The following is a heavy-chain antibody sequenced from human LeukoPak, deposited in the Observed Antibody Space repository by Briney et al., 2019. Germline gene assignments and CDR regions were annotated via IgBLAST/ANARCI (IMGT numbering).Heavy chain of an antibody. Sequence: SETLSLTCTVSGGSISSYYWSWIRQPPGKGLEWIGYIYYSGSTNYNPSLKRRVTISVDTSKNQFSLKLSSVTAADTAVYYCARDRGSDFWSGYFAVTTDAFDIWGQGTMVTVFS. D-gene: IGHD3-3*01. J-gene: IGHJ3*02. CDR3: ARDRGSDFWSGYFAVTTDAFDI. CDR2: IYYSGST. V-gene: IGHV4-59*01. CDR1: GGSISSYY.